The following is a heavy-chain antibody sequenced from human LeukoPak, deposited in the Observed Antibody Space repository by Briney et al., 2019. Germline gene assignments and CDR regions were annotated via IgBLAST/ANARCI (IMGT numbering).Heavy chain of an antibody. CDR2: IIDSGKTV. CDR1: GFTFSNYS. D-gene: IGHD4/OR15-4a*01. CDR3: ARADSTMVVWYFGY. J-gene: IGHJ4*02. Sequence: GGSLRLSCAVSGFTFSNYSMNWVRQTPGKGLEWIAYIIDSGKTVYYADSVKGRFTISRDNAKNSLYLQMNSLRAEDTAVYYCARADSTMVVWYFGYWGQGALVTVSS. V-gene: IGHV3-48*01.